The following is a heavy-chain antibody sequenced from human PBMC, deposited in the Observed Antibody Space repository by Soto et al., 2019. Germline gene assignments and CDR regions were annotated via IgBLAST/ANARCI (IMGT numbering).Heavy chain of an antibody. CDR1: GYTFSSYG. CDR3: ARDFVRGRVPFDH. D-gene: IGHD3-10*02. J-gene: IGHJ4*02. V-gene: IGHV1-18*01. CDR2: ISADNGNT. Sequence: ASVKVSCKASGYTFSSYGINWVRQAPGQGLEWMGWISADNGNTNYAHKLQGRVAMTTDTSTSTAYMELRSLRSDDTAVYYCARDFVRGRVPFDHWGQGTLVTVSS.